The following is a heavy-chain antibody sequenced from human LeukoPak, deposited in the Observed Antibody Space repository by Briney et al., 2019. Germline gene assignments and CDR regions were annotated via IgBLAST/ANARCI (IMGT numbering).Heavy chain of an antibody. Sequence: SETLSLTCAVYGGSFSGYYWSWIRQPPGKGLEWIGEINHSGSTNYNPSLKSRVTISVDTSKNQFSLKLSSVTAADTAVYYCARISSIWSAGDWGQGTLVTVSS. CDR2: INHSGST. V-gene: IGHV4-34*01. CDR1: GGSFSGYY. J-gene: IGHJ4*02. CDR3: ARISSIWSAGD. D-gene: IGHD3-3*01.